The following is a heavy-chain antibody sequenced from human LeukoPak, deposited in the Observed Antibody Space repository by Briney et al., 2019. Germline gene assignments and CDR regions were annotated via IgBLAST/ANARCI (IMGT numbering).Heavy chain of an antibody. J-gene: IGHJ3*02. D-gene: IGHD3-22*01. CDR3: ARGIVEAFDI. V-gene: IGHV4-30-4*01. CDR2: SYYSGST. Sequence: SQTLSLTCTVSGGSISSGDSYWRWLRQPPGKGVEWIGYSYYSGSTYYNPSLKSRVTISVDTSKNQFSLKLSSVTAADTAVDYCARGIVEAFDIWGQGTMVTVSS. CDR1: GGSISSGDSY.